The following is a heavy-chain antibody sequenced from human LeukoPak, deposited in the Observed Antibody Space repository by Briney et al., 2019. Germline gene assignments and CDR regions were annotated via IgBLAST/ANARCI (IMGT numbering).Heavy chain of an antibody. Sequence: AWETLSLTCTVSGGSISSYYWSWIRQPPGKGLEWIGYIYYSGSTNYNPSLKSRVTISVDTSKNQFSLKLSSVTAADTAVYYCARVGFTDYDFWSGYHLSPHFDYWGQGTLVTVSS. CDR2: IYYSGST. CDR3: ARVGFTDYDFWSGYHLSPHFDY. J-gene: IGHJ4*02. V-gene: IGHV4-59*01. CDR1: GGSISSYY. D-gene: IGHD3-3*01.